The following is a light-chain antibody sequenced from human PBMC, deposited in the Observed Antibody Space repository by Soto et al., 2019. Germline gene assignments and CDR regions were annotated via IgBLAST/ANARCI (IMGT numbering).Light chain of an antibody. V-gene: IGKV3-15*01. J-gene: IGKJ2*01. CDR3: QQYNNWPPDFT. Sequence: EIVMTQSPATMSLSPGDRAALSCRASQSVGTNLAWYQQKPGQARTLLIYDASTRATRLPDRFSGSGSGTEFNLTSTSLQSEDFAIYYCQQYNNWPPDFTFGQGTKVEIK. CDR2: DAS. CDR1: QSVGTN.